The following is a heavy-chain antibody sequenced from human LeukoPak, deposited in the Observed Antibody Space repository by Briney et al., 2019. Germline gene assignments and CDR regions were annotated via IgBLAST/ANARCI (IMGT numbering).Heavy chain of an antibody. CDR2: ISSSGSYI. J-gene: IGHJ6*04. CDR1: GFTFSSYS. V-gene: IGHV3-21*01. D-gene: IGHD5-12*01. CDR3: ARNRLSDG. Sequence: PGGSLRLSCAASGFTFSSYSMNWLRQAPGKGLEWVSSISSSGSYIYYADSVKGRFTISRDNAKNSLYLQMNSLRAEDTAVYYCARNRLSDGWGKGTTVTVSS.